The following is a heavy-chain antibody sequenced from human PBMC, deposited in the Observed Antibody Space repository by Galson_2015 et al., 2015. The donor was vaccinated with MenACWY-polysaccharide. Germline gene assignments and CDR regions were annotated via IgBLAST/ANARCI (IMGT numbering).Heavy chain of an antibody. CDR2: TSGSGSAT. CDR3: ARDPRGARSSYFDN. CDR1: GFTFSDCY. Sequence: SLRLSCAASGFTFSDCYMHWIRQAPGKGLEWVSYTSGSGSATYFADSVKGRFIITRDNAKNSLYLQMNSLRAEDTAVYYCARDPRGARSSYFDNWGQGILVTVSS. D-gene: IGHD3-10*01. J-gene: IGHJ4*02. V-gene: IGHV3-11*01.